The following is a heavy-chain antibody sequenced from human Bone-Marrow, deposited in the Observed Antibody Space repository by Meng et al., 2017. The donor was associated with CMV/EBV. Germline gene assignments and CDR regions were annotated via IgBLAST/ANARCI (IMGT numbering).Heavy chain of an antibody. CDR1: GFTFSSYG. V-gene: IGHV3-33*06. CDR3: AKDHGYGYVRLFDY. Sequence: GGSLRLSCAASGFTFSSYGMHWVRQAPGKGLEWVAVIWYDGSNKYYADSVKGRFTISRDNSKNTLYLQMNSLRAEDTAVYYCAKDHGYGYVRLFDYWGQGTLVTVYS. J-gene: IGHJ4*02. D-gene: IGHD5-18*01. CDR2: IWYDGSNK.